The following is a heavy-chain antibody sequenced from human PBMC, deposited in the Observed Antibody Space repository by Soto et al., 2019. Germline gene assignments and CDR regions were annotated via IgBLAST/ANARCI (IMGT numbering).Heavy chain of an antibody. CDR2: IYYSGST. CDR1: GGSISSGVYY. Sequence: SETLSLTCTVSGGSISSGVYYWSWIRQHPGKGLEWIGYIYYSGSTYYNPSLKSRVTISVDTSKNQFSLKLSSVTAADTAVYYCARDSRYCSSTSCHHYFDYWGQGTLVTAPQ. V-gene: IGHV4-31*03. CDR3: ARDSRYCSSTSCHHYFDY. D-gene: IGHD2-2*01. J-gene: IGHJ4*02.